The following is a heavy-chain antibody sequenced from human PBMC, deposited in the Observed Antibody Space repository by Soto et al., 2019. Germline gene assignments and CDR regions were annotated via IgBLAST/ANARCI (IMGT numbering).Heavy chain of an antibody. V-gene: IGHV4-39*01. CDR3: ARHSGLLYFDY. Sequence: ETLSLTCTVSGGSISSSSYYWGWIRQPPGKGLEWIGSIYYSGSTYYNPSLKSRVTISVDTSKNQFSLKLSSVTAADTAVYYCARHSGLLYFDYWGQGTLVTVSS. CDR1: GGSISSSSYY. CDR2: IYYSGST. J-gene: IGHJ4*02. D-gene: IGHD3-10*01.